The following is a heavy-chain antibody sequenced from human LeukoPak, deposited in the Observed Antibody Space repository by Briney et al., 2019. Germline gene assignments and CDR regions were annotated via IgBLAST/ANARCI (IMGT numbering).Heavy chain of an antibody. D-gene: IGHD3-22*01. CDR1: GFTFSSYA. CDR3: AKDYYDSSGYPPYYFDY. V-gene: IGHV3-23*01. Sequence: GGSLRLSCAASGFTFSSYAMSWVRQAPGKGLEWVSAISGSGGSTYYADSVKGRFTISRDNSKNTLYLQMNSLRAEDTAVYYCAKDYYDSSGYPPYYFDYWGQGTLVTVSS. J-gene: IGHJ4*02. CDR2: ISGSGGST.